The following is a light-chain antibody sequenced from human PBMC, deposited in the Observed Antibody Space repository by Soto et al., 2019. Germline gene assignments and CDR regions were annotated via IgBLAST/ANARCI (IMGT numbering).Light chain of an antibody. Sequence: QSALTQPPSASGSPGQSVTSSCTGTSSDLGGYNYVSWYQQHPGKAPKLMIYEVSKRPSGVPDRFSGSKSGNTSSLTVSGLQAEDEADYYCTSYGGSDTVIFGGGTKVTVL. CDR3: TSYGGSDTVI. J-gene: IGLJ2*01. CDR2: EVS. V-gene: IGLV2-8*01. CDR1: SSDLGGYNY.